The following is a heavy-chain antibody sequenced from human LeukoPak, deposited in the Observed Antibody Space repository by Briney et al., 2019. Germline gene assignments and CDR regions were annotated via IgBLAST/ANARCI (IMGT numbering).Heavy chain of an antibody. Sequence: GGSLRLSCAGSGFTFGTYEMHWVRQAAGGGLEWVSAIAVDGGTFYSGSVKGRFTISRDDAKNSFFLQMDSLRVGDTALYYCVRERRGTSSDGFDVWGQGAMVTVSS. CDR3: VRERRGTSSDGFDV. CDR1: GFTFGTYE. J-gene: IGHJ3*01. D-gene: IGHD3-16*01. CDR2: IAVDGGT. V-gene: IGHV3-13*01.